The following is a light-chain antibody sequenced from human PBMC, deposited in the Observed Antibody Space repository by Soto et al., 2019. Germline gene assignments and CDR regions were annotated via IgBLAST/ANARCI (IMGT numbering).Light chain of an antibody. CDR3: QQYGSSPWT. CDR2: AAS. V-gene: IGKV3-20*01. J-gene: IGKJ1*01. Sequence: EIVLTQSPGTLSLSPGERATLSCRASRSVTSSYLAWYQQKPGQAPRLLISAASSRATGIPDRFSGSGSGTDFTLTISRVEPEDFAVYYCQQYGSSPWTFGQGTKVEIK. CDR1: RSVTSSY.